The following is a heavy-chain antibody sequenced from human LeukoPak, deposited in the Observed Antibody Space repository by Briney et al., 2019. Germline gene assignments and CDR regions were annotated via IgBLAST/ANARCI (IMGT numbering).Heavy chain of an antibody. CDR3: ARDSHSGSYYRLDY. J-gene: IGHJ4*02. CDR1: RFFVSISY. Sequence: PGGSLSLSRAASRFFVSISYMSWGCQAPGEGVWCVAVIYTGGSKCCANCVKGRFTISRDNSKNTLFLQMNSLRAEDTAVYYCARDSHSGSYYRLDYWGQGTLVTVSS. CDR2: IYTGGSK. D-gene: IGHD1-26*01. V-gene: IGHV3-53*01.